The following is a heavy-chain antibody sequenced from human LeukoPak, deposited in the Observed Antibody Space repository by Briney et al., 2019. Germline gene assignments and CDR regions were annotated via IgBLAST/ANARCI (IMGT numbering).Heavy chain of an antibody. V-gene: IGHV4-59*01. CDR2: IYYSGGT. CDR3: ARGGWYSSSWSFDY. J-gene: IGHJ4*02. D-gene: IGHD6-13*01. Sequence: SETLPLTCTVSGGSISTYYWSWVRQPPGKGLEWIGYIYYSGGTNYNPSLKSRVTISVDTSKNQFSLKLSSVTAADTAVYYCARGGWYSSSWSFDYWGQRTLVTVSS. CDR1: GGSISTYY.